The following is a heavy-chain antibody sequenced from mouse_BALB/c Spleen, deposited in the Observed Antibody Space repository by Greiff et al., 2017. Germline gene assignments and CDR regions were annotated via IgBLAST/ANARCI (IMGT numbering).Heavy chain of an antibody. J-gene: IGHJ1*01. CDR2: ISYDGSN. CDR3: ARVDYYGSSYDWYFDV. D-gene: IGHD1-1*01. CDR1: GYSITSGYY. Sequence: DVKLVESGPGLVKPSQSLSLTCSVTGYSITSGYYWNWIRQFPGNQLEWMGYISYDGSNNYNPSLKNRISITRDTSKNQFFLKLNSVTTEDTATYYCARVDYYGSSYDWYFDVWGAGTTVTVSS. V-gene: IGHV3-6*02.